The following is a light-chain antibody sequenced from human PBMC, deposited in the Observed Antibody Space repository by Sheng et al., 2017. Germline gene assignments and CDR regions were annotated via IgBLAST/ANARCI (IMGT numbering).Light chain of an antibody. CDR2: GAS. CDR3: QQYGSSPPSIT. J-gene: IGKJ5*01. V-gene: IGKV3-20*01. CDR1: QSVSSNY. Sequence: EIVLTQSPDTLSLSPGERVTLSCRASQSVSSNYLAWYQQKPGQAPRLLIYGASSRATVIPDRFSGSGSGTDFTLTINRLEPEDFAVYYCQQYGSSPPSITFGQGTRLEIK.